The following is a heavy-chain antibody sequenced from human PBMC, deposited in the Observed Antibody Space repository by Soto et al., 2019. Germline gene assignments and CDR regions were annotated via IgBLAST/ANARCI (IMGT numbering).Heavy chain of an antibody. CDR3: ARGYYYDSSGYRPGFEYFQH. D-gene: IGHD3-22*01. CDR2: IIPIFGTA. Sequence: SLQVPCKASGGTFSSYAIIWVRQAPGQGLEWMGGIIPIFGTANYAQKFQGRVTITADESTSTAYMELSSLRSEDTAVYYCARGYYYDSSGYRPGFEYFQHWGQGTLVTVSS. J-gene: IGHJ1*01. CDR1: GGTFSSYA. V-gene: IGHV1-69*13.